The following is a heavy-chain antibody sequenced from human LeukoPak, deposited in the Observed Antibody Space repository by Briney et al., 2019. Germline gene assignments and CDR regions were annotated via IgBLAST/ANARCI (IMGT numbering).Heavy chain of an antibody. V-gene: IGHV1-18*01. CDR3: ARDRYCSGGSCYELGFDY. Sequence: ASVKVSCKXSGYTFTSYGISWVRQAPGQGLEWMGWISAYNGNTNYAQKLQGRVTMTTDTSTSTAYMELRSLRSDDTAVYYCARDRYCSGGSCYELGFDYWGQGTLVTVSS. CDR1: GYTFTSYG. CDR2: ISAYNGNT. D-gene: IGHD2-15*01. J-gene: IGHJ4*02.